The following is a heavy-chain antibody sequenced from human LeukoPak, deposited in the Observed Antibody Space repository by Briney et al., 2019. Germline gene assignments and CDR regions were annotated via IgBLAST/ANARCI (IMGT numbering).Heavy chain of an antibody. V-gene: IGHV4-34*01. J-gene: IGHJ6*02. CDR2: INHSGST. CDR3: ARENDFWSGSDYYYYGMDV. D-gene: IGHD3-3*01. Sequence: MASETLSLTCAVYGGSFSGYYWSWIRQPSGKGLEWIGEINHSGSTNYNPSLKSRVTISVDTSKNQFSLKLSSVTAADTAVYYCARENDFWSGSDYYYYGMDVWGQGTTVTVSS. CDR1: GGSFSGYY.